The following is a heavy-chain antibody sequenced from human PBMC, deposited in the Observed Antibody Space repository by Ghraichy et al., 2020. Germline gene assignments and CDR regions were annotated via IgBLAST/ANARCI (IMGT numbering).Heavy chain of an antibody. Sequence: GGSLRLSCAASGFTFDTYVMYWVRQTPGKGLEWVALISNDGTKKSFADSVRGRFTISRENSRNMVHLQMSGLRGEDTAVYYCAKDRTPFGDQFVMDAWGQGTTVTVSS. D-gene: IGHD3-3*01. CDR1: GFTFDTYV. CDR3: AKDRTPFGDQFVMDA. CDR2: ISNDGTKK. J-gene: IGHJ6*02. V-gene: IGHV3-30*18.